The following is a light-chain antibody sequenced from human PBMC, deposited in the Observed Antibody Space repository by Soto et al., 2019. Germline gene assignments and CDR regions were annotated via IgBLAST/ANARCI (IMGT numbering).Light chain of an antibody. CDR2: DAS. V-gene: IGKV3-11*01. CDR1: QSVSSY. Sequence: IVLTQSPATLSLSPGDRATLSCWASQSVSSYLAWYQQKPGQAPRLLIYDASNRATDVPARFSGSGSGTDFPLTISSLQPEDFAVYFCQQRSNGITFGQGTRLENK. J-gene: IGKJ5*01. CDR3: QQRSNGIT.